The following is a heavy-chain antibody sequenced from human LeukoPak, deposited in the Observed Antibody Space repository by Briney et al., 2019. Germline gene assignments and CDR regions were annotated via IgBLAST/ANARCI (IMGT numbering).Heavy chain of an antibody. CDR2: ISYDGSNK. J-gene: IGHJ2*01. CDR1: GLTFSSYA. V-gene: IGHV3-30*04. Sequence: GGSLRLSCAASGLTFSSYAMHWVRQAPGKGLEWVAVISYDGSNKYYADSVKGRFTISRDNPKNTLYLQMNSLRAEDTAVYYCAKDRASSWWYFDLWGRGTLVTVSS. CDR3: AKDRASSWWYFDL. D-gene: IGHD5-18*01.